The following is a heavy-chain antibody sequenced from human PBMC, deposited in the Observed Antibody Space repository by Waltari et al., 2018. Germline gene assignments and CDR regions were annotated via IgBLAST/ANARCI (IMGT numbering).Heavy chain of an antibody. J-gene: IGHJ4*02. D-gene: IGHD2-2*01. Sequence: EVQLVESGGGLVQPGGSLRLSCAASGLSFSTYWMHWVRQGPGKGLVWGSRINGEESTTNYADSVKGRFTISRDNAKNTLYLQMNSLRAEDTAVYYCAAPHSTSWYVSDYWGQGALVTVSS. CDR1: GLSFSTYW. CDR2: INGEESTT. V-gene: IGHV3-74*01. CDR3: AAPHSTSWYVSDY.